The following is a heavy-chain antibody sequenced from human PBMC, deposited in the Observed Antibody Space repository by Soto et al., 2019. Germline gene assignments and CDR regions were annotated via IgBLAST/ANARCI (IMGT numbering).Heavy chain of an antibody. D-gene: IGHD3-16*01. CDR3: ARDWFGIDY. J-gene: IGHJ4*02. V-gene: IGHV1-18*01. CDR1: GYTFTSYG. Sequence: QVQLVQSGAEVKKPGASVKVSCKASGYTFTSYGISWVRQAPGQGLEWMGWINPYNGNTNYAQKLQGRVTMTTDTSSTTADMELWSLQSDATSVYFCARDWFGIDYWCQGTLVTVSS. CDR2: INPYNGNT.